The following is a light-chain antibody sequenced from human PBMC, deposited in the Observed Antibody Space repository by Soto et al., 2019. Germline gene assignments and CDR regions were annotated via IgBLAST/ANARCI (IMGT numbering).Light chain of an antibody. CDR2: LNSDGSH. Sequence: QLVLTQSPSASASLGASVKLTCTLSSGHSSYAIAWHQQQPEKGPRYLMKLNSDGSHSKGDGIPDRFSGSSSGAEHYLTISSLQSEDEADYYCQTWGTGIGVFGGGTKLTV. CDR1: SGHSSYA. J-gene: IGLJ2*01. V-gene: IGLV4-69*01. CDR3: QTWGTGIGV.